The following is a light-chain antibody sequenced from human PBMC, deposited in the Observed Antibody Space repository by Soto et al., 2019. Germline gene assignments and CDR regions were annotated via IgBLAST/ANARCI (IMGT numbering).Light chain of an antibody. CDR2: DAS. Sequence: EIVLTQSPATLSLSPGETATLSCRASQSVSSSLAWYQQKPGQTPRLLIYDASNRATGIPARFSGSGSGTDVALTVSSLEPEDFAVYYCQQRSSLPLTFGGGTKVEIK. CDR3: QQRSSLPLT. V-gene: IGKV3-11*01. J-gene: IGKJ4*02. CDR1: QSVSSS.